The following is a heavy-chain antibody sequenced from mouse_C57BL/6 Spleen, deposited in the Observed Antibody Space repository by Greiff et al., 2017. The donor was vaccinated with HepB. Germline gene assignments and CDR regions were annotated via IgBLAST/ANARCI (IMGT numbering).Heavy chain of an antibody. Sequence: EVQLQQSGPGLVKPSQSLSLTCSVTGYSITSGYYWNWIRQFPGNKLEWMGYISYDGSNNCNPSLKNRISITRDTSKNQFFLKLNSVTTEDTATYYCARDWAWFAYWGQGTLVTVSA. CDR2: ISYDGSN. CDR1: GYSITSGYY. J-gene: IGHJ3*01. V-gene: IGHV3-6*01. CDR3: ARDWAWFAY. D-gene: IGHD4-1*01.